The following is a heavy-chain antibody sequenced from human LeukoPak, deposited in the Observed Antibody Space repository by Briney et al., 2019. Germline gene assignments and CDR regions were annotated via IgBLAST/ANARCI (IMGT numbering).Heavy chain of an antibody. Sequence: SETLSLTCTGPGGSISSYYWSWVRQPAGKGLEWIGRIYSSGSTNYNPSLKSRVTISVDTSKNQFSLKLSSVTAADTAVYYCAGSTVTTYQDAFDIWGQGTMVTVSS. J-gene: IGHJ3*02. CDR3: AGSTVTTYQDAFDI. V-gene: IGHV4-4*07. CDR1: GGSISSYY. D-gene: IGHD4-17*01. CDR2: IYSSGST.